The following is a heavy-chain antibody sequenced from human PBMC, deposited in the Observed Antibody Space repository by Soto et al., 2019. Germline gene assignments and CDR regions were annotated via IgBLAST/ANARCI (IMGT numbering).Heavy chain of an antibody. D-gene: IGHD3-3*01. V-gene: IGHV3-33*01. CDR1: GFTFSSYG. J-gene: IGHJ6*02. Sequence: QVQLVESGGGVVQPGRSLRLSCAASGFTFSSYGMHWVRQAPGKGLEWVAVIWYDGSNKYYADSVKGRFTISRDNSKNTLYLQMNSLRAEDTAVYYCARDQITSDGYNFCHYYGMDVWGQGTTVTVSS. CDR3: ARDQITSDGYNFCHYYGMDV. CDR2: IWYDGSNK.